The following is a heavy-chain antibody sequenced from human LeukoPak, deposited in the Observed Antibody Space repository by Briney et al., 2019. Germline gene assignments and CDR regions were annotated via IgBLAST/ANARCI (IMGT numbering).Heavy chain of an antibody. CDR2: INHSGST. CDR3: ARVVPAAYKYYYYGMDV. D-gene: IGHD2-2*01. Sequence: SETLSLTCAVYGGSFSGYYWSWIRQPPGKGLEWIGEINHSGSTNYSPSLKSRVTISVDTSKNQFSLKLSSVTAADTAVYYCARVVPAAYKYYYYGMDVWGQGTTVTVSS. J-gene: IGHJ6*02. V-gene: IGHV4-34*01. CDR1: GGSFSGYY.